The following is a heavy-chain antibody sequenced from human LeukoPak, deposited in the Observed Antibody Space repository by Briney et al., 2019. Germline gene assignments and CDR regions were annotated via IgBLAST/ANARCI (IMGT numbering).Heavy chain of an antibody. D-gene: IGHD2-8*01. CDR3: ARDPEYCTNGVCYGAFDI. CDR2: ISSSSSYI. CDR1: GFTLSSYN. J-gene: IGHJ3*02. Sequence: GGSLRLSCVASGFTLSSYNMKWVRQAPGKRLEWVSSISSSSSYIYYADSVKGRFTTSRDNAKNSLYLQMNSLRVEDTAVYYCARDPEYCTNGVCYGAFDIWGQGTMVTVSS. V-gene: IGHV3-21*01.